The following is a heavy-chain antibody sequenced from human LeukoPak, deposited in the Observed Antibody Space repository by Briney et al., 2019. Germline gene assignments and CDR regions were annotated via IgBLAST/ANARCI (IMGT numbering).Heavy chain of an antibody. J-gene: IGHJ5*02. CDR3: AKSLGTYYYDSSGYPHPANWFDP. D-gene: IGHD3-22*01. Sequence: SQTLSLTCTVSGGSISGGSYYWSWIRQPAGKGLEWIGRIYTSGSTNYNPSLKSRVTISVDTSKNQFSLKLSSVTAADTAVYYCAKSLGTYYYDSSGYPHPANWFDPWGQGTLVTVSS. V-gene: IGHV4-61*02. CDR1: GGSISGGSYY. CDR2: IYTSGST.